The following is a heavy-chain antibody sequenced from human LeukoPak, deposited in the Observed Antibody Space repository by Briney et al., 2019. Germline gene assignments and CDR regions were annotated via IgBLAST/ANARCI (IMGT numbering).Heavy chain of an antibody. V-gene: IGHV3-7*01. D-gene: IGHD3-10*01. J-gene: IGHJ4*02. CDR1: GFTFNTYW. CDR3: ARDPHYFGSGINY. CDR2: IKEDGSEK. Sequence: QPGGSLRLSCAVSGFTFNTYWMSWVRQAPGKGLEWVANIKEDGSEKYYVDSVKGRFIISRDNAKNSLYLQMNSLRVEDTAVYYCARDPHYFGSGINYWGQGTLVIVSS.